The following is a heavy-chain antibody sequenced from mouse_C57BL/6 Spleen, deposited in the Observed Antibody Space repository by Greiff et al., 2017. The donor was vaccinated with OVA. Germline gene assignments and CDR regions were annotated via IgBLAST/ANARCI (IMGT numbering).Heavy chain of an antibody. CDR1: GYTFTSSW. V-gene: IGHV1-7*01. Sequence: VQLQQSGAELAKPGASVKLSCKASGYTFTSSWMHWVTQRPGQGLAWIGYLNPSSGYTKYNQKFKDKATLTADKSSSTAYMQLSSRTYEDSAVYYCARWGDGGGYWGQGTTLTVSS. CDR2: LNPSSGYT. D-gene: IGHD3-3*01. CDR3: ARWGDGGGY. J-gene: IGHJ2*01.